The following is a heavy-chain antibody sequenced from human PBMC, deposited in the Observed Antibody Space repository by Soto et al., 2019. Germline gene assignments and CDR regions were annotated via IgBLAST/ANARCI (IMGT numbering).Heavy chain of an antibody. CDR2: INSDGTST. Sequence: PGGSHRLSYAASGFNFSNYWIHCVRQAPGKGLVWVSRINSDGTSTSYADSVKGRFTISRDNAKNTLYLQMNSLRVEDTAVYYCARAVRSESYPYYYYGMDVWGQGTTVPVSS. J-gene: IGHJ6*02. V-gene: IGHV3-74*01. D-gene: IGHD3-10*01. CDR1: GFNFSNYW. CDR3: ARAVRSESYPYYYYGMDV.